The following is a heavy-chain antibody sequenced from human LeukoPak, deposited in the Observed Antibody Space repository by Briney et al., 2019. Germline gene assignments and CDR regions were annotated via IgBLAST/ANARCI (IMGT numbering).Heavy chain of an antibody. D-gene: IGHD2/OR15-2a*01. CDR1: GFTFSSYW. Sequence: GGSLRLSCAASGFTFSSYWMYWVRQAPGKGLVWVSRINSDGSTTSYADSVKGRFTISRDNAKNTLYLQMNSLRAEDTAVYYCARVGTTSNFYYYYGMDVWSQGTTVTVSS. CDR2: INSDGSTT. V-gene: IGHV3-74*01. J-gene: IGHJ6*02. CDR3: ARVGTTSNFYYYYGMDV.